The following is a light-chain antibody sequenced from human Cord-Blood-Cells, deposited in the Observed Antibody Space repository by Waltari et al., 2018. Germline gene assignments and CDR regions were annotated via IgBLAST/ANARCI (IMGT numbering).Light chain of an antibody. CDR2: DAS. J-gene: IGKJ2*03. Sequence: EIVLTQSPATLSLSPGERATLSCRASQSVSSYLAWYQQKPGQAPRLLIYDASNRATGIPARFSGSGSGTDFTLTISSLEPEDFAVYYCQQRSNWPPVLYSFG. V-gene: IGKV3-11*01. CDR1: QSVSSY. CDR3: QQRSNWPPVLYS.